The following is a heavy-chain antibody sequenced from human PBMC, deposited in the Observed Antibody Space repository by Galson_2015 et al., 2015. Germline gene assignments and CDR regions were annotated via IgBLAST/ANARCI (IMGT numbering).Heavy chain of an antibody. J-gene: IGHJ6*02. Sequence: SLRLSCAASGFTFSSYSMNWVRQAPGKGLEWVSSISSSSSYIYYADSVKGRFTISRDNAKNSLYLQMNSLRAEDTAVYYCARDPFSVPEETTVKGAYYYGMDVWGQGTTVTVSS. CDR1: GFTFSSYS. V-gene: IGHV3-21*01. CDR3: ARDPFSVPEETTVKGAYYYGMDV. CDR2: ISSSSSYI. D-gene: IGHD4-17*01.